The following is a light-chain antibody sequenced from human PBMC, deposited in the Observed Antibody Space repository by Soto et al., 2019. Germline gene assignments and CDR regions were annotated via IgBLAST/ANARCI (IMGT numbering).Light chain of an antibody. CDR1: SSDVGAYNY. Sequence: QSVLTQPPSASGSPGQSVSLSCTETSSDVGAYNYVSWYQQLPGKAPKLIIYEVSKRPSGVPDRFSGSKSGNTASLTVSGLQAEDEADYYCTSYAGTYSFFYVFGTGTKVTVL. J-gene: IGLJ1*01. CDR2: EVS. V-gene: IGLV2-8*01. CDR3: TSYAGTYSFFYV.